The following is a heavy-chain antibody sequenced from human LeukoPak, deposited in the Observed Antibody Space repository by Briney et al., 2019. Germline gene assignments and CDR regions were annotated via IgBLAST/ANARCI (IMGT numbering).Heavy chain of an antibody. J-gene: IGHJ4*02. CDR2: ISFDGSNK. V-gene: IGHV3-30*18. CDR1: GFTFSSYG. D-gene: IGHD6-13*01. Sequence: EGSLRLSCAASGFTFSSYGMHWVRQAPGKGLEWVAVISFDGSNKYYADSVKGRFTISRDNSKNTLYLQMNSLRAEDTAVYYCANIGIAAADKDYWGQGTLVTVSS. CDR3: ANIGIAAADKDY.